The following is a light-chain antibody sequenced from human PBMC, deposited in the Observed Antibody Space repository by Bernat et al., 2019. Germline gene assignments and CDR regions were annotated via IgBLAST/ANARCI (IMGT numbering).Light chain of an antibody. V-gene: IGLV2-23*02. CDR1: SSDIGSYNL. J-gene: IGLJ1*01. CDR3: CSYAGSIIFSF. CDR2: DVN. Sequence: QSALTQAASVSGSPGQSITISCTGTSSDIGSYNLVSWYQQHPGKAPKLMIYDVNKRPSGVSNRFSGSKSGNTASMTISGLQAEDEAAYYCCSYAGSIIFSFFGTGTKVTVL.